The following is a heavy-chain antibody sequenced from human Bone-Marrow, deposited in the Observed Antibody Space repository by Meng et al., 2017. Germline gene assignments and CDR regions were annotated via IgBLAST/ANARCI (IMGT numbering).Heavy chain of an antibody. CDR2: FDPEDGET. D-gene: IGHD3-22*01. Sequence: ASVKVSCKVSGYTLTELSMHWVRQAPGKGLEWMGGFDPEDGETIYAQKFQGRVTMTEDTSTDTAYMELSSLRSEDTAVYYCATYYYDSSGYFSYYYYGMDVWGQGTTVTVSS. V-gene: IGHV1-24*01. CDR3: ATYYYDSSGYFSYYYYGMDV. CDR1: GYTLTELS. J-gene: IGHJ6*02.